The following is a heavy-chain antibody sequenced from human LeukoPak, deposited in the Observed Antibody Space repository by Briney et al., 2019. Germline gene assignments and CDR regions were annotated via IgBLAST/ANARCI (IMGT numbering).Heavy chain of an antibody. CDR1: GGSISGFC. J-gene: IGHJ6*02. V-gene: IGHV4-59*08. CDR2: IYYSGST. Sequence: SQTLSLTCTVSGGSISGFCWSWIRQPPGKGLEWIGYIYYSGSTNYNPSLKSRVAISVDTSKNQFSLKLNSVTAADTAVYYCASLRTSCIGAHYAMDVWGQGTTVTVSS. D-gene: IGHD6-13*01. CDR3: ASLRTSCIGAHYAMDV.